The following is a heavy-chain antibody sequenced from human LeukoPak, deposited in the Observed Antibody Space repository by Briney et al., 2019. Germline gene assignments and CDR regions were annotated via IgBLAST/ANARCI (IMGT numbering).Heavy chain of an antibody. V-gene: IGHV4-61*01. D-gene: IGHD6-13*01. J-gene: IGHJ4*02. CDR2: IYYSGST. CDR3: ARDGMAAALDY. Sequence: PSETLSLTCTVSGGSVSSGSYYWSWIRQPPGKGLEWIGFIYYSGSTKYSPSLKSRVTISADTSKNQFSLKLTSVTAADTAVYYCARDGMAAALDYWGQGTLVTVSS. CDR1: GGSVSSGSYY.